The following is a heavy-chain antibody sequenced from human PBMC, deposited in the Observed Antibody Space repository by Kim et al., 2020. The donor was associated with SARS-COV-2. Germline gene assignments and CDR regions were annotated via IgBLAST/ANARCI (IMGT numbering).Heavy chain of an antibody. J-gene: IGHJ3*02. CDR1: GFTFDDYA. CDR3: AKDTQATLGAFDI. V-gene: IGHV3-9*01. Sequence: GGSLRLSCAASGFTFDDYAMHWVRQAPGKGLEWVSGISWNSGSIGYADSVKGRFTISRDNAKNSLYLQMNSLRAEDTALYYCAKDTQATLGAFDIWGQGTMVTVSS. CDR2: ISWNSGSI.